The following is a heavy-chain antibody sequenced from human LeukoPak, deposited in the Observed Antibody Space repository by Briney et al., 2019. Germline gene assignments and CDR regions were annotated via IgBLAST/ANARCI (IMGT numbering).Heavy chain of an antibody. D-gene: IGHD3-3*01. J-gene: IGHJ4*02. CDR1: GCTFSSYA. Sequence: GGSLRLSCAASGCTFSSYAMSWVRQAPGKGLEWVSAISGSGGSTYYADSVQGRFTISRDNSKRTLFLQMNSLRAEDTAFYYCAKAELGVDTFFDYWGQGTLVTVSS. CDR3: AKAELGVDTFFDY. CDR2: ISGSGGST. V-gene: IGHV3-23*01.